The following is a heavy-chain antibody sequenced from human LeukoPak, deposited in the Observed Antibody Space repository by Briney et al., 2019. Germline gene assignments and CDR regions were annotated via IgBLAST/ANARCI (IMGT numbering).Heavy chain of an antibody. V-gene: IGHV1-2*02. Sequence: ASVKVSCKASGYTFTGYYIHWVRQAPGQGLEWMGWISPNSGGTKYAQNFQGRVTMTRDTSLSTAYMELNRLRSDDTAVYYCARGDCSTISCPFDPWGQGTLVTVSS. D-gene: IGHD2-2*01. CDR3: ARGDCSTISCPFDP. J-gene: IGHJ5*02. CDR1: GYTFTGYY. CDR2: ISPNSGGT.